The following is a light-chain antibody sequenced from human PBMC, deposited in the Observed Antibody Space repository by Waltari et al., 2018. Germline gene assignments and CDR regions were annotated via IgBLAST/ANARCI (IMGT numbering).Light chain of an antibody. V-gene: IGLV1-40*01. Sequence: QSVLTQPPSVSGAPGQRVTISCPGSSPNFGAGYDVHWYQHLPGTAPNVLIYENINRPSGVPDRFSGSKSGTSASLAITGLQAEDEADYYCQSYDTGLKGYVFGTGTKVTVL. J-gene: IGLJ1*01. CDR3: QSYDTGLKGYV. CDR2: ENI. CDR1: SPNFGAGYD.